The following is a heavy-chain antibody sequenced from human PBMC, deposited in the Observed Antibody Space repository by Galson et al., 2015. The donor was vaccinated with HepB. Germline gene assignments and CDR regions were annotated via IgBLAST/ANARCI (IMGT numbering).Heavy chain of an antibody. J-gene: IGHJ4*02. V-gene: IGHV3-30-3*01. Sequence: SLRLSCAASGYTFSSYAMHWVRQAPGKGLEWVAVISYDGSNKYYADSVKGRFTISRDNSKNTLYLQMNSLRAEDTAVYYCAREHDSSSWYYFDYWGQGTLVTVSS. CDR2: ISYDGSNK. CDR1: GYTFSSYA. CDR3: AREHDSSSWYYFDY. D-gene: IGHD6-13*01.